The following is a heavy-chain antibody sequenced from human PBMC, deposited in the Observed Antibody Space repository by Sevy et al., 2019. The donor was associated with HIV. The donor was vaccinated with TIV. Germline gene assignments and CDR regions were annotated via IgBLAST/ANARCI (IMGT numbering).Heavy chain of an antibody. Sequence: SETLSLTCSVSGVSISSHFWSWIRQPPGKGLEWIGYFYLSGSANYHPSLKSRATISGDTSKNQFSLKLTSVTAADTAVYYCAREVHFYSSGFSAGMDVWGQGTTVTVSS. CDR1: GVSISSHF. V-gene: IGHV4-59*11. D-gene: IGHD3-10*01. CDR3: AREVHFYSSGFSAGMDV. J-gene: IGHJ6*02. CDR2: FYLSGSA.